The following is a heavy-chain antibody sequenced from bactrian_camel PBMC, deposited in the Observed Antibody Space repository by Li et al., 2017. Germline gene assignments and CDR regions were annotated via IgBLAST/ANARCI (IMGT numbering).Heavy chain of an antibody. CDR2: IHTGTGFT. CDR3: ATELSGNFRACYSASWRPTN. J-gene: IGHJ4*01. V-gene: IGHV3S1*01. D-gene: IGHD1*01. CDR1: GYSYSYYC. Sequence: HVQLVESGGGSVRAGGSLRHSCAASGYSYSYYCVGWFRQAPGKEREGVAHIHTGTGFTDYADSVKGRFTISRDNANNTVYLEMNSLKPEDTAMYYCATELSGNFRACYSASWRPTNWGQGTQVTVS.